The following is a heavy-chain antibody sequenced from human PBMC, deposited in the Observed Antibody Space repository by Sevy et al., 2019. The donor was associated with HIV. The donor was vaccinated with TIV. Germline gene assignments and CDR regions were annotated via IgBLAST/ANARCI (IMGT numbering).Heavy chain of an antibody. V-gene: IGHV3-9*01. Sequence: GGSLRLSCAASGFTFDDYAMHWVRQAPGKGLEWVSGISWNSGSIGCADSVKGRFTISRDNAKNSLYLQMNSLRAEDTALYYCAKDTGTAHYDYWRGYDYYYGMDVWGQGTTVTVSS. CDR1: GFTFDDYA. J-gene: IGHJ6*02. D-gene: IGHD3-3*01. CDR2: ISWNSGSI. CDR3: AKDTGTAHYDYWRGYDYYYGMDV.